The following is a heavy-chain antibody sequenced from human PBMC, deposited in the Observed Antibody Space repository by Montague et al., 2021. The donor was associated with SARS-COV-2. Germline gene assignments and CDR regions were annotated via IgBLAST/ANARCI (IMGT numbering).Heavy chain of an antibody. V-gene: IGHV4-59*01. Sequence: SETLSLTCTVSGGSISRYNWNWIRQTPGKGLEWMGYVHNIESSIYNHTLQSRITIPLDTPTNQFSLWLNAGTAADTAVYYCARVTLGGRDGRTRKDDGVDSWGQGILVTVSS. J-gene: IGHJ4*02. CDR2: VHNIESS. D-gene: IGHD3-16*01. CDR3: ARVTLGGRDGRTRKDDGVDS. CDR1: GGSISRYN.